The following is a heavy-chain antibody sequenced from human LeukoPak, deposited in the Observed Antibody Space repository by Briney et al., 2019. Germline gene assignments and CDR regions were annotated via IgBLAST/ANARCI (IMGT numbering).Heavy chain of an antibody. Sequence: GGSLRLSCAASGFTFSIYWIHWVRQVPGKGLVWVSRINSDGSNTIYADSVRGRFTISRDNAKDTVFLQMNSLRGEDTAVYYCARDVVLAGTDAFDIWGQGTTVTVSS. J-gene: IGHJ3*02. CDR2: INSDGSNT. V-gene: IGHV3-74*01. CDR1: GFTFSIYW. CDR3: ARDVVLAGTDAFDI. D-gene: IGHD6-19*01.